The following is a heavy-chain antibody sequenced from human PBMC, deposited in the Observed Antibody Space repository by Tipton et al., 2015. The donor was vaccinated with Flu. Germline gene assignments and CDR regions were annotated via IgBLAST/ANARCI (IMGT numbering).Heavy chain of an antibody. J-gene: IGHJ5*02. Sequence: TLSLTCSVSGGSFSTYYWGWIRQPPGKGLEWIGNTFHSGNTYLNPSLKSRVTISIDTAKNQFSLKLSSVTAADTAVYYCARRDYSNYVSEPKNWFDPWGQGALVTVSS. V-gene: IGHV4-59*08. CDR2: TFHSGNT. CDR3: ARRDYSNYVSEPKNWFDP. CDR1: GGSFSTYY. D-gene: IGHD4-11*01.